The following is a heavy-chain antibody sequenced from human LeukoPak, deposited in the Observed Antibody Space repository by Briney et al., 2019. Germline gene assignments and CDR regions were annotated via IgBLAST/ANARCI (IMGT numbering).Heavy chain of an antibody. CDR1: GFTFDDYG. CDR2: INWNGGST. V-gene: IGHV3-20*04. Sequence: GGSLRLSCAASGFTFDDYGMSWVRQAPGKGLEWVSGINWNGGSTGYADSVKGRFTISRDNAKNSLYLQMNSLRAEDTALYYCARDPIFGVVTTFDYWGQGTLVTVSS. J-gene: IGHJ4*02. D-gene: IGHD3-3*01. CDR3: ARDPIFGVVTTFDY.